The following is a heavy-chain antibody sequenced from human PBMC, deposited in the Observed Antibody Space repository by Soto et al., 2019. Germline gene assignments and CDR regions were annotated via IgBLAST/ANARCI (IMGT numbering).Heavy chain of an antibody. CDR2: IIPIFGTA. Sequence: QVQLVQSGAEVKKPGSSVKVSCKASGGTFSSYAISWVRQAPGQGLEWMGGIIPIFGTANYAQKFQGRVTITADESPSTAYMELSSLRSEDTAVYYCASFLTGDYYLRVSPFDYWGQGTLVTVSS. CDR3: ASFLTGDYYLRVSPFDY. V-gene: IGHV1-69*01. J-gene: IGHJ4*02. CDR1: GGTFSSYA. D-gene: IGHD4-17*01.